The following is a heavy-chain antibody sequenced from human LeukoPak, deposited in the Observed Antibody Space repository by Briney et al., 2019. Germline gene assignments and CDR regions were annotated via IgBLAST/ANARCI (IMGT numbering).Heavy chain of an antibody. CDR2: ICGRGITT. Sequence: GGSLRLSCEASGFTFSGYEMNWVRQAPGKGLEWISYICGRGITTYYADSVKGRFTISRDDAKKLLYLEMNSLRAEDTAVYYCARDPYYYGSGNYVPGLPDYWGQGTLVTVSS. CDR1: GFTFSGYE. V-gene: IGHV3-48*03. J-gene: IGHJ4*02. CDR3: ARDPYYYGSGNYVPGLPDY. D-gene: IGHD3-10*01.